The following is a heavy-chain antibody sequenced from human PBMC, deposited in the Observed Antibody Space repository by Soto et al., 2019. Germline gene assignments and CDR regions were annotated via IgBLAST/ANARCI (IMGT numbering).Heavy chain of an antibody. CDR1: GFSLNTRAVG. V-gene: IGHV2-5*02. CDR2: IYWDDNK. CDR3: AHGAGWLFDY. D-gene: IGHD6-19*01. Sequence: QITLEESGPALVKPTQHLPLTCTFSGFSLNTRAVGVGWIRQPPGKALVWLAFIYWDDNKYYSPSLKSRLTITKDTSKNQVVLTMTNTGPVDTATYYRAHGAGWLFDYWGQGTQVTVSS. J-gene: IGHJ4*02.